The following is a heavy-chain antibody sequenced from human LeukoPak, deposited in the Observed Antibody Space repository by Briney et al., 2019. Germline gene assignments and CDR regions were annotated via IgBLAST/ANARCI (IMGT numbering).Heavy chain of an antibody. J-gene: IGHJ4*02. V-gene: IGHV1-46*01. CDR2: IYPRDGST. CDR3: ARDQEAFDY. Sequence: ASVKVSCKASGYSFTSNYIHGVRQAPGQGLEWMGMIYPRDGSTSYAQKFQGRVTVTRDTSTSTVHMELSGLRSEDTAVYYCARDQEAFDYWGQGPLVTVSS. CDR1: GYSFTSNY.